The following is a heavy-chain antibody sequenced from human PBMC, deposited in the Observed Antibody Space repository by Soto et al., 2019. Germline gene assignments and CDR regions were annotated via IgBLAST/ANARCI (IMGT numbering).Heavy chain of an antibody. CDR1: GGSISSYY. CDR2: IYYSGST. Sequence: SETLSLTCTVSGGSISSYYWSWIRQPPGKGLEWIGYIYYSGSTNYNPSLKSRVTISVDTSKNQFSLKLSSVTAADTAVYYCATLPVQLRYFDHDAFDIWGQGTMVTVSS. D-gene: IGHD3-9*01. CDR3: ATLPVQLRYFDHDAFDI. J-gene: IGHJ3*02. V-gene: IGHV4-59*08.